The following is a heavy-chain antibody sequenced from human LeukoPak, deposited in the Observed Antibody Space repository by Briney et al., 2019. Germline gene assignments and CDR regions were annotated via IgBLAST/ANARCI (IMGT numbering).Heavy chain of an antibody. CDR1: GFTFSSYG. V-gene: IGHV3-33*01. CDR2: IWYDGSNK. D-gene: IGHD6-6*01. Sequence: GGSLRLPCAASGFTFSSYGMHWVRQAPGKGLEWVAVIWYDGSNKYYADSVKGRFTISRDNSKNTLYLQMNSLRAEDTAVYYCARKRSSSSGFGFDPWGQGTLVTVSS. CDR3: ARKRSSSSGFGFDP. J-gene: IGHJ5*02.